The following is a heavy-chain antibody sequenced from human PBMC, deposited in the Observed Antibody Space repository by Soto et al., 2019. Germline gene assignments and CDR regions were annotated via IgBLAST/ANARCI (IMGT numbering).Heavy chain of an antibody. CDR2: VSHDGRNT. CDR1: GFTFSDYA. V-gene: IGHV3-30*18. CDR3: AKGGRQWLVTSDFNY. J-gene: IGHJ4*02. D-gene: IGHD6-19*01. Sequence: VQLVESGGGVVQPGRSLRLSWAASGFTFSDYAMHWVRLARGKGLEWVAVVSHDGRNTHYADSVKGRFTISRDSSKNTVSLEMTSLRAEDTAVYYCAKGGRQWLVTSDFNYWVQGALVTVSS.